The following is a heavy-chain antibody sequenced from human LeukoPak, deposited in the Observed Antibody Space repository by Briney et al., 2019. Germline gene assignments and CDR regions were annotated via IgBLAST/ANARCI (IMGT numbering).Heavy chain of an antibody. J-gene: IGHJ3*02. CDR2: IYHSGST. Sequence: SETLSLTCAVSGGSISSSNWWSWVRQPPGKGLEWIGEIYHSGSTNYNPSLKSRVTISVDTSKNQFSLKLSSVTAADTAVYYCARHGGEDILTGYSNDAFDIWGQGTMVTVSS. CDR1: GGSISSSNW. D-gene: IGHD3-9*01. V-gene: IGHV4-4*02. CDR3: ARHGGEDILTGYSNDAFDI.